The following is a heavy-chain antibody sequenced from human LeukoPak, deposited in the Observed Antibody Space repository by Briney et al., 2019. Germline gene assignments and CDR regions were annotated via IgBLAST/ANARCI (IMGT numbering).Heavy chain of an antibody. CDR3: ARISGMVRGEDFDY. CDR2: INPNSGNT. D-gene: IGHD3-10*01. V-gene: IGHV1-8*01. J-gene: IGHJ4*02. Sequence: ASVKVSCKASGYTFTSYDINWVRQATGQGLEWMGCINPNSGNTGYAQKFQGRFTMTRNTSISTAYMELSSLRSEDTAVYYCARISGMVRGEDFDYWGQGTLVTVSS. CDR1: GYTFTSYD.